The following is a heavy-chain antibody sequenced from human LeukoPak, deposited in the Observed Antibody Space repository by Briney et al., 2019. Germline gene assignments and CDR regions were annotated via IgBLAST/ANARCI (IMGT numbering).Heavy chain of an antibody. CDR2: INAGNGNT. CDR1: GYTFTSYA. V-gene: IGHV1-3*01. J-gene: IGHJ4*02. CDR3: ASGFELASSGWLSFDY. D-gene: IGHD6-19*01. Sequence: ASVKVSCKASGYTFTSYAMHWVRQAPGQRLEWMGWINAGNGNTKYSQKFQGRVTITRDTSASTAYMELSSLRSEDTAVYYCASGFELASSGWLSFDYWGQGTLVTVSP.